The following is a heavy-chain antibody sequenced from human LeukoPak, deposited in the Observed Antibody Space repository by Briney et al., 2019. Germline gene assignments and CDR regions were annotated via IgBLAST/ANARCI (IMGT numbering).Heavy chain of an antibody. D-gene: IGHD6-13*01. J-gene: IGHJ5*02. V-gene: IGHV4-34*01. CDR1: GGSFSGYY. CDR3: ARGIAAAGTRFDP. CDR2: INHSGST. Sequence: ASETLSLTSAVYGGSFSGYYWSWIRQPPGKGPEWIGEINHSGSTNYNPSLKSRVTISVDTSKNQFSLKLSSVTAADTAVYYCARGIAAAGTRFDPWGQGTLVTVSS.